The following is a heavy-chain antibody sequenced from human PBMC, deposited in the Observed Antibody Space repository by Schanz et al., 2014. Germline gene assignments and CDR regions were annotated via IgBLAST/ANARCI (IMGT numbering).Heavy chain of an antibody. CDR2: IYHSGNT. CDR1: GYSISSGYY. J-gene: IGHJ6*02. D-gene: IGHD4-4*01. Sequence: QVQLQESGPGLVRPSETLSLTCTVSGYSISSGYYWDWIRQPPGKGLEWIGVIYHSGNTYYNPSLKIRVTIPVAPPNTQFPLRWTFLTAADTAVYYCARDLHRMDVWGQGTTVIVS. V-gene: IGHV4-38-2*02. CDR3: ARDLHRMDV.